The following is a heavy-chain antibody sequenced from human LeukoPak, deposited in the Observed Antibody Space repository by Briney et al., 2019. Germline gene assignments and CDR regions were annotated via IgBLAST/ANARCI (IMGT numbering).Heavy chain of an antibody. J-gene: IGHJ4*02. CDR3: ARETGSSGCLD. CDR1: GGSISSYY. Sequence: SETLSLTCTVSGGSISSYYWSWIRQPPGKGLEWIGYIYYSGSTNYNPSLKSRVTISVDTSKNQFSLKLSSVTAADTAVYYCARETGSSGCLDWGQGTLVTVSS. D-gene: IGHD6-19*01. V-gene: IGHV4-59*12. CDR2: IYYSGST.